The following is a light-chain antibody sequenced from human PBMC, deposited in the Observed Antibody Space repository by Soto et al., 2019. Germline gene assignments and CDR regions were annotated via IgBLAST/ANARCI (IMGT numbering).Light chain of an antibody. CDR2: EVT. V-gene: IGLV2-23*02. J-gene: IGLJ1*01. Sequence: SVLTQPASVYGSPGQSITISCTRTSSDVGSYDLVSWYQQHPGKAPRLIIYEVTKRPSGVSNRFSGSKSGSTASLTFSGLQAEDEADYFCCSYAGVSTFVFGTGTKVTVL. CDR3: CSYAGVSTFV. CDR1: SSDVGSYDL.